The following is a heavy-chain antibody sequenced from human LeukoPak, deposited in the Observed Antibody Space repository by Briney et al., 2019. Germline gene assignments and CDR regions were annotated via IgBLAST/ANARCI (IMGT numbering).Heavy chain of an antibody. V-gene: IGHV3-15*01. CDR3: TTGGYD. D-gene: IGHD5-12*01. Sequence: GGSLRLSCAASGFTFNDAWMSWVRQAPGKGLEWVGRIKSKTDGETTDYASPVKCRFTISRDDSRNTLYLQMNSLKAEDTAVYYCTTGGYDWGQGTLVAVSS. CDR2: IKSKTDGETT. CDR1: GFTFNDAW. J-gene: IGHJ4*02.